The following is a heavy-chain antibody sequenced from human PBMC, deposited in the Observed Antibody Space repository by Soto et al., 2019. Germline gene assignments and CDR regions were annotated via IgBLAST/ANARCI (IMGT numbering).Heavy chain of an antibody. Sequence: GGSLRLSCAASGFTFSSYAMSWVRQAPGKGLEWVSAISGSGGSTYYADSVKGRFAISRDNSKNTLYLQMNSLRAEDTAVYYCANIPTVPLGGYWGQGTLVTFSS. J-gene: IGHJ4*02. CDR3: ANIPTVPLGGY. CDR2: ISGSGGST. D-gene: IGHD4-17*01. CDR1: GFTFSSYA. V-gene: IGHV3-23*01.